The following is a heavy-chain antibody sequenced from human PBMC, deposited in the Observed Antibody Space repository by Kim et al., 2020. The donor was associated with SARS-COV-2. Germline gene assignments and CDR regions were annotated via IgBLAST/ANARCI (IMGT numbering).Heavy chain of an antibody. J-gene: IGHJ4*02. D-gene: IGHD2-8*01. CDR3: EKTLMGGVAY. CDR2: ISYDGSNK. Sequence: GGSLRLSCAASEFTFSTYGMHWVRQAPGKGLEWVAVISYDGSNKYYADSVRGRFTISRDNSNTTLYLQMHSLSAEDTAVYYCEKTLMGGVAYWWQGTLVT. V-gene: IGHV3-30*18. CDR1: EFTFSTYG.